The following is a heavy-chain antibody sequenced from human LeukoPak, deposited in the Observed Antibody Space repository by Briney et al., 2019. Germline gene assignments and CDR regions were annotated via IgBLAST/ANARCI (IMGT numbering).Heavy chain of an antibody. J-gene: IGHJ4*02. D-gene: IGHD1-26*01. CDR2: ISGGGGST. CDR3: AKGGKWDVTPFDY. V-gene: IGHV3-23*01. CDR1: GFTFTSYS. Sequence: GGSLRLSCAASGFTFTSYSMNWVRQAPGKGLEWVSTISGGGGSTYYADSVKGRFTIPRDNSKNTLYLQVNSLRAEDTAVYYCAKGGKWDVTPFDYWGQGTLVTVSS.